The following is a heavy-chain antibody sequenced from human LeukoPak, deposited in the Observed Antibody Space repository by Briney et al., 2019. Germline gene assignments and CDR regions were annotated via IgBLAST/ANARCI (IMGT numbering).Heavy chain of an antibody. CDR1: GGTFSSYA. CDR3: ARGPITTRSHFDY. D-gene: IGHD3-22*01. J-gene: IGHJ4*02. V-gene: IGHV1-69*13. Sequence: SVKVSCKASGGTFSSYAISWVRQAPGQGLEWMGGIIPIFATANYAQKFQGRVTITADESTSTAYMELSSLRSGDTAAYYCARGPITTRSHFDYWGQGTLVTVSS. CDR2: IIPIFATA.